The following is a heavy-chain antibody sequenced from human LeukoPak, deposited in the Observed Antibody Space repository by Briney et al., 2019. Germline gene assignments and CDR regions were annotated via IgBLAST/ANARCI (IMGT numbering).Heavy chain of an antibody. V-gene: IGHV3-43*02. D-gene: IGHD6-19*01. Sequence: GGSLRLSCAASGFTFTSYAMHWVRQAPGKGLEWVSLISGDGGGTYYTDSVKGRFTISRDNSKNSLYLQMNSLTTEDTALYYCAKDLAVAGTPRDYWGQGTLVTVSS. CDR3: AKDLAVAGTPRDY. CDR2: ISGDGGGT. CDR1: GFTFTSYA. J-gene: IGHJ4*02.